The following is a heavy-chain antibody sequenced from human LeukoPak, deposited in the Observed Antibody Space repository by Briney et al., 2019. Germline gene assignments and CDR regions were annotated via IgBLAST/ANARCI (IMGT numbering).Heavy chain of an antibody. J-gene: IGHJ3*02. V-gene: IGHV4-59*01. CDR2: IYYSGST. CDR1: GGSISSYY. Sequence: SETLSLTCTVSGGSISSYYWSWIRQPPGKGLEWIGYIYYSGSTNYNPSLKSRVTISVDTSKNQFSLKLSSVTAADTAVYYCARGHFLYYYDSSGYYLPTHDAFDIWGQGTMVTVSS. D-gene: IGHD3-22*01. CDR3: ARGHFLYYYDSSGYYLPTHDAFDI.